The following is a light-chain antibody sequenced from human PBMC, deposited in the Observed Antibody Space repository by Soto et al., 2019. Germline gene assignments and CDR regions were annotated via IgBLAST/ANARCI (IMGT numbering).Light chain of an antibody. J-gene: IGKJ4*01. CDR3: RQYGRSLEFA. V-gene: IGKV3-20*01. Sequence: IVLTQSPGTLSLSPGERATLSCRAGQTVTNNFLAWYQEKPGRGPRLLIYGASTRATGIPDRFSGSGSGTDFTLTISRLDPEDFAVYYCRQYGRSLEFAVGGGTKVDIK. CDR2: GAS. CDR1: QTVTNNF.